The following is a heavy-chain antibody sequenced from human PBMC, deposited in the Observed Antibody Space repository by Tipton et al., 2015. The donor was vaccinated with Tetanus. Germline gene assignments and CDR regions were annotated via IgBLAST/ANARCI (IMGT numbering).Heavy chain of an antibody. CDR1: GYSLTDYY. D-gene: IGHD1-14*01. J-gene: IGHJ4*02. CDR2: INPNNGAA. Sequence: QLVQSGAEVKKPGASVKVSCKASGYSLTDYYIHWVRQAPGQGLEWMGWINPNNGAAVYAQKFQPRVTMTRDTSINTAYMELSSLRSDDTAVYYCAREEVPIKYYFQYWGQGTLVTVSS. CDR3: AREEVPIKYYFQY. V-gene: IGHV1-2*02.